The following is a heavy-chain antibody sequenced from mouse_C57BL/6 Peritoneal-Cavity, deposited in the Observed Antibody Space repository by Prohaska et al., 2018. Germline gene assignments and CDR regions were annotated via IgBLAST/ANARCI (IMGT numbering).Heavy chain of an antibody. Sequence: EVQLVESGGGLVKPGGSLKLSCAASGFTFSSYAMSWVRQTPEKRLEWVATISDGGSYTYYPDNVKGRFTISRDNAKNNLDLQMSHLKSEDTAMYYCARGGYSWYFDVWGTGTTVTVSS. D-gene: IGHD2-3*01. CDR3: ARGGYSWYFDV. V-gene: IGHV5-4*01. CDR2: ISDGGSYT. CDR1: GFTFSSYA. J-gene: IGHJ1*03.